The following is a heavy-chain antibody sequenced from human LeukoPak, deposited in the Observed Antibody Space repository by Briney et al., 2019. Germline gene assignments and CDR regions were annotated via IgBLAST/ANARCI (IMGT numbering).Heavy chain of an antibody. CDR3: AREYTTSSRRYFDY. Sequence: PGGSVRLSCAASGFTLSDYWMNWVRQVPGKGPVRVSHISPDGRNIAYADSVKGRFTISRDNAKNTLYLQMNSLRAEDTAVYFCAREYTTSSRRYFDYWGQGTLVTVSS. J-gene: IGHJ4*02. CDR2: ISPDGRNI. D-gene: IGHD6-6*01. CDR1: GFTLSDYW. V-gene: IGHV3-74*01.